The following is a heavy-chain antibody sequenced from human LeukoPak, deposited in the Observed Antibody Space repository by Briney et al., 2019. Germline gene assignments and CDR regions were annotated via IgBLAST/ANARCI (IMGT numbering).Heavy chain of an antibody. CDR2: IDPGGDYT. V-gene: IGHV1-46*01. Sequence: ASVKVSCKASGYTFTRHYMHWLRQAPGQGFEWMGIIDPGGDYTSYGQKFQGRVTMTRDTSTSTLYMELSSLRSGDTAVYYCARDGGDLLRVDYWGQGTQVTVSS. CDR1: GYTFTRHY. D-gene: IGHD1-26*01. CDR3: ARDGGDLLRVDY. J-gene: IGHJ4*02.